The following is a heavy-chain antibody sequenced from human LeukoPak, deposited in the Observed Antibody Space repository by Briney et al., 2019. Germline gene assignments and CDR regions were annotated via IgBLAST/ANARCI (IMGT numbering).Heavy chain of an antibody. J-gene: IGHJ5*01. Sequence: GASVKVSCKASGYTFTDYYIHWVRHAPGQGLELMGWTNPKTGATNPAQKFQGRVTMTRDTSMHTAYLELSGLRSDDTALYYCARAKERRTLLGTWFDSWGQGTLVTVSS. CDR2: TNPKTGAT. CDR3: ARAKERRTLLGTWFDS. V-gene: IGHV1-2*02. CDR1: GYTFTDYY. D-gene: IGHD7-27*01.